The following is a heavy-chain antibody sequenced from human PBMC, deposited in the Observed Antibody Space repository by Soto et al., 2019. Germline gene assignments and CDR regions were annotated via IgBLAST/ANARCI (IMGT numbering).Heavy chain of an antibody. D-gene: IGHD5-12*01. CDR1: GDTFSSYT. Sequence: SVKVSCKASGDTFSSYTISWVRQAPGQGLEWMGRIIPIFGTANYAQKFQGRVTITADESTSTAYMELSSLRSEDTAVYYCASSVAKYYYYGMDVWGQGTTVTVSS. CDR3: ASSVAKYYYYGMDV. V-gene: IGHV1-69*13. J-gene: IGHJ6*02. CDR2: IIPIFGTA.